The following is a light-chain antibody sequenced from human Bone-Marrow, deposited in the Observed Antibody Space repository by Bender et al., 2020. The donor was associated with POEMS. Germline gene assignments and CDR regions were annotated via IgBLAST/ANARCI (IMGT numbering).Light chain of an antibody. CDR2: DVS. CDR3: CSYTTSSTRV. V-gene: IGLV2-14*03. CDR1: SSDVGGYNF. J-gene: IGLJ1*01. Sequence: QSALTQPASVSGSPGQSITISCTGSSSDVGGYNFVSWYQQYPGKAPKLIIYDVSDRPSGVSNRFSGSKSGDTASLTISGLQADDEADYYCCSYTTSSTRVFGTGTKVTVL.